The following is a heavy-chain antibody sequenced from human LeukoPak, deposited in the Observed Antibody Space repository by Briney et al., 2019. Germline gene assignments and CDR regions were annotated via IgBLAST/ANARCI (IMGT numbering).Heavy chain of an antibody. CDR1: GGSISSYY. D-gene: IGHD7-27*01. CDR2: IYTSGST. V-gene: IGHV4-4*07. J-gene: IGHJ4*02. CDR3: ARDGGTGDRPY. Sequence: PSETLSLTCTVSGGSISSYYWSWIRQPAGKGLEWIGRIYTSGSTNYNPPLKSRVTISVDKPKNQFSLKLSSVTAADTAVYYCARDGGTGDRPYWGQGTLVTVSS.